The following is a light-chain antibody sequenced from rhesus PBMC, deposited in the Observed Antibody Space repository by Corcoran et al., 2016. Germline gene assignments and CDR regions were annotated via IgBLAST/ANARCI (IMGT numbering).Light chain of an antibody. CDR3: RQYNNWNT. J-gene: IGKJ3*01. CDR2: YAS. CDR1: QRVSSN. V-gene: IGKV3-35*01. Sequence: EIVMTQSPATLSLSPGERATLSCRASQRVSSNLAWNQQEPGQAPRLLINYASNRATDIPDSVMGSGSGTDLPLTIGSLEPEDVGVYYCRQYNNWNTFGPGTKLDIK.